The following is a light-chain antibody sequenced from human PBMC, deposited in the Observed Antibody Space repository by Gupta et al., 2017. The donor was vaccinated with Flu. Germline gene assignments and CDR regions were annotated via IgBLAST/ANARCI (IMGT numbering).Light chain of an antibody. J-gene: IGLJ1*01. Sequence: LLPPPAVAAASGEPITISCTGTSSDVGRSDSVSWYQQHPGKAPKLLIFDVSRRPSGVSSRFSGSKSGNTASLTISGLQAEDETDYYCSSYTSISTFEVFGTGTKLTVL. V-gene: IGLV2-14*01. CDR1: SSDVGRSDS. CDR3: SSYTSISTFEV. CDR2: DVS.